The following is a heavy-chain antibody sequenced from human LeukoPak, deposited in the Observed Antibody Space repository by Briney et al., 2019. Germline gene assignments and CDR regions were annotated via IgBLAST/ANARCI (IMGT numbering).Heavy chain of an antibody. Sequence: SETLSLTCTVSGVSISSYYWSWTRQPAGKGLEWIGRIYTSGSTNYNPSLKSRVTMSVDTSKNQFSLKLSSVTAADTAVYYCARDFRGSGRDDAFDIWGQGTMVTVSS. CDR2: IYTSGST. CDR1: GVSISSYY. V-gene: IGHV4-4*07. J-gene: IGHJ3*02. CDR3: ARDFRGSGRDDAFDI. D-gene: IGHD3-10*01.